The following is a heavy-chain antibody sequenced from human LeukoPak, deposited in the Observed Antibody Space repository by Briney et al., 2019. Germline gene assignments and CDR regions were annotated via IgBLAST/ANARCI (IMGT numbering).Heavy chain of an antibody. V-gene: IGHV3-23*01. Sequence: GGSLRLSCAASGFTFSRYAMSWVRQAPGKGLEWVSAISGSGGSTYYADSVKGRFTISRDNSKNTLYLQMNSLRVEDTAVYYCAKDRAVAGPETFDYWGQGTLVTVSS. CDR2: ISGSGGST. CDR3: AKDRAVAGPETFDY. D-gene: IGHD6-19*01. CDR1: GFTFSRYA. J-gene: IGHJ4*02.